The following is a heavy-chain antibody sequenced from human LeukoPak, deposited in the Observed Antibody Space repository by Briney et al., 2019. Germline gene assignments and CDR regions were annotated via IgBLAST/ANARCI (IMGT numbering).Heavy chain of an antibody. CDR2: ISDSDGST. Sequence: PGRSLRLSCAASGFTFSNYAMSWVRQAPGKGLEWVSAISDSDGSTYYGDSLKGRFTISRDNSKNTLYLQMNSLRAEDTAIYYCVVTTGGYFDYWGQGSLVTVSS. V-gene: IGHV3-23*01. CDR3: VVTTGGYFDY. D-gene: IGHD3-10*01. J-gene: IGHJ4*02. CDR1: GFTFSNYA.